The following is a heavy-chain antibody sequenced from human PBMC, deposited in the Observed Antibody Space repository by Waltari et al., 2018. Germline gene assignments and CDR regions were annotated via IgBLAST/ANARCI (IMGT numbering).Heavy chain of an antibody. V-gene: IGHV4-34*01. CDR2: ITQRGST. D-gene: IGHD3-10*01. J-gene: IGHJ6*03. Sequence: QVQLQQWGAGLLKPSETLSLTCAVYGGSFSGYYWSWIRQPPGQGLEWIGEITQRGSTNTHPSLKSRVTISVDTSKNQFSLKLSSVTAADTAVYYCARPRYGSGSYYAYYYYYMDVWGKGTTVTVSS. CDR1: GGSFSGYY. CDR3: ARPRYGSGSYYAYYYYYMDV.